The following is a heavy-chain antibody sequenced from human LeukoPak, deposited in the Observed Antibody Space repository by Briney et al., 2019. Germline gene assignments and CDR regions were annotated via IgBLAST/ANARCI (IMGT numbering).Heavy chain of an antibody. V-gene: IGHV4-34*01. CDR3: ARGGPASSSPWFDP. J-gene: IGHJ5*02. CDR2: INHSGST. CDR1: GGSFSGYY. D-gene: IGHD6-6*01. Sequence: SETLSLTCAVYGGSFSGYYWSWIRQPPGKGLEWIGEINHSGSTNYNPSLKSRVTISVDTSKNQFSLKLSSVTAADTAVYYCARGGPASSSPWFDPWGQGTLVTVSS.